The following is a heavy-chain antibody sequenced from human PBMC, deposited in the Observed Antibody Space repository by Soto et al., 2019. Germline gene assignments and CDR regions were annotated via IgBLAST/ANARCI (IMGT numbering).Heavy chain of an antibody. J-gene: IGHJ4*02. CDR2: IYYSGST. CDR3: ARHPILKGNLCYFDY. Sequence: SETLSLTCTVSGGSISSSSYYWGWIRQPPGKGLEWIGSIYYSGSTYYNPSLKSRVTISVDTSKNQFSLKLSSVTAADTAVYYCARHPILKGNLCYFDYWGQGTLVTVSS. CDR1: GGSISSSSYY. V-gene: IGHV4-39*01.